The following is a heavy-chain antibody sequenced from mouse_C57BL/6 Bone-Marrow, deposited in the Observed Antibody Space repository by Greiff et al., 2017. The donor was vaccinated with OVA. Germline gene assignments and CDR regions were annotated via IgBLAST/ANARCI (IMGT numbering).Heavy chain of an antibody. CDR3: ARALYYYGPPSMDY. V-gene: IGHV5-4*03. CDR1: GFTFSSYA. CDR2: ISDGGSYT. Sequence: EVMLVESGGGLVKPGGSLKLSCAASGFTFSSYAMYWVRQTPEKRLEWVATISDGGSYTYYTDNVKGRFTISRDNAKNNLYLQMSHLKSEDTAMYYCARALYYYGPPSMDYWGQGTSVTVSS. D-gene: IGHD1-1*01. J-gene: IGHJ4*01.